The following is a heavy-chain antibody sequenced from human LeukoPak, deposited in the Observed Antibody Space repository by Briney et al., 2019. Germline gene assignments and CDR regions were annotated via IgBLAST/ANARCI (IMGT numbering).Heavy chain of an antibody. J-gene: IGHJ5*02. Sequence: SETLSLTCTVSGGTISSRSYYWGWIRQPPGKGLEWIGTIHYSGTPYYNTPLKSRVTISVDPSKNQFSLKLTAVTAADTAFYYCARHLCSGGSCYSDGWFDPWGQGTLVTVSS. CDR1: GGTISSRSYY. CDR3: ARHLCSGGSCYSDGWFDP. D-gene: IGHD2-15*01. V-gene: IGHV4-39*01. CDR2: IHYSGTP.